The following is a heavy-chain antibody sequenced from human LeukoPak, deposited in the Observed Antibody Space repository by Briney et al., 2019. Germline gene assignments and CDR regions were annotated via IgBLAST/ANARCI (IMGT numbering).Heavy chain of an antibody. J-gene: IGHJ6*03. CDR2: ISSSGSTI. D-gene: IGHD3-10*01. V-gene: IGHV3-11*04. Sequence: GGSLRLSCAASGFTFSDYYMSWIRQAPGKGLEWVSYISSSGSTIYYADSVKGRFTISRDNAKKSLYLQMNSLRAEDTALYYCARDGDTVLTRGYYYYLDVWGKGTTVTVSS. CDR1: GFTFSDYY. CDR3: ARDGDTVLTRGYYYYLDV.